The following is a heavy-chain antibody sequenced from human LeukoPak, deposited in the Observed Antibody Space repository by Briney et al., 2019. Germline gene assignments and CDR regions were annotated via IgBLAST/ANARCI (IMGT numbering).Heavy chain of an antibody. CDR3: ARGPYGSGSYFDY. J-gene: IGHJ4*02. CDR2: IIPILGIA. V-gene: IGHV1-69*04. Sequence: RASVKVSCKASGGTFSSYAISWVRQAPGQGLEWMGRIIPILGIANYAQKFQGRVTITADKSTSTAYMELSSLRSEGTAVYYCARGPYGSGSYFDYWGQGTLVTVSS. CDR1: GGTFSSYA. D-gene: IGHD3-10*01.